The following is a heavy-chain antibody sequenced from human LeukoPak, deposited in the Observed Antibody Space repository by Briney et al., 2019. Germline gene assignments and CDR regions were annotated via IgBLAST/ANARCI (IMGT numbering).Heavy chain of an antibody. CDR1: GGTFNSYA. V-gene: IGHV1-69*05. CDR2: IIPIFGTA. J-gene: IGHJ4*02. Sequence: SVKVSCKASGGTFNSYAISWVRQAPGQGLEWMGGIIPIFGTANYAQKFQGRVTITTDESTSTAYMELSSLRSEDTAVYYCASRFTMVRGVIGFDYWGQGTLVTVSS. CDR3: ASRFTMVRGVIGFDY. D-gene: IGHD3-10*01.